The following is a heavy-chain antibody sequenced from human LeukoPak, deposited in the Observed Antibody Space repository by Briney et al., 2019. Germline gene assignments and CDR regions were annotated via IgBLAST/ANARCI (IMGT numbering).Heavy chain of an antibody. CDR1: GFTFSSYG. V-gene: IGHV3-23*01. CDR3: AKRTVTGYYYYMDV. CDR2: ISGSGGST. J-gene: IGHJ6*03. D-gene: IGHD4-17*01. Sequence: QSGGSLRLSCAASGFTFSSYGMSWARQAPGKGLEWVSAISGSGGSTYYADSVKGRFTISRDNSKNTLYLQMNSLRAEDTAVYYCAKRTVTGYYYYMDVWGKGTTVTISS.